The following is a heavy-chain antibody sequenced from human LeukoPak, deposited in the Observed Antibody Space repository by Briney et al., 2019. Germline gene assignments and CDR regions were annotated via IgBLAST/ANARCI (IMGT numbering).Heavy chain of an antibody. CDR2: IIPIFGTA. CDR1: GGTFSSYA. D-gene: IGHD2-2*02. Sequence: SVKVSCKASGGTFSSYAISWVRQAPGRGLEWMGGIIPIFGTANYAQKFQGRVTITADESTSTAYMELSSLRSEDTAVYYCARPRGYCSSTSCYKSDYYYGMDVWGQGTTVTVSS. V-gene: IGHV1-69*13. J-gene: IGHJ6*02. CDR3: ARPRGYCSSTSCYKSDYYYGMDV.